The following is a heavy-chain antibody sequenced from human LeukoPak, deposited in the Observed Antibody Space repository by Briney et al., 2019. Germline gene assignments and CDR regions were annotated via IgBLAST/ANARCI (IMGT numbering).Heavy chain of an antibody. CDR1: GGSISSYY. D-gene: IGHD6-19*01. V-gene: IGHV4-59*01. CDR2: IYYSGST. J-gene: IGHJ4*02. CDR3: ARGPSSGWYV. Sequence: SETLSLTCTVSGGSISSYYWSWIRQPPGKGLEWIGYIYYSGSTNYNPSLKSRVTISVDTSKNQFSLKLSSVTAADTAVYYCARGPSSGWYVWGQGTLVTVSS.